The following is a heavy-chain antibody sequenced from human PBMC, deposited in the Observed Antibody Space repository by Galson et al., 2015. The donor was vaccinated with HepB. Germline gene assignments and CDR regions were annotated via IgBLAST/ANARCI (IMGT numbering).Heavy chain of an antibody. CDR1: GGTLSTYY. J-gene: IGHJ4*02. CDR2: ITHSGYS. D-gene: IGHD4-17*01. V-gene: IGHV4-34*08. CDR3: AADYGDFDVFDY. Sequence: LTCGVSGGTLSTYYWSWIRQSPGKGLEWIGEITHSGYSNYHSSLDSRVTISVDTSRNQFSLKLNSVTAADTAVYYCAADYGDFDVFDYWGQGILVTVSS.